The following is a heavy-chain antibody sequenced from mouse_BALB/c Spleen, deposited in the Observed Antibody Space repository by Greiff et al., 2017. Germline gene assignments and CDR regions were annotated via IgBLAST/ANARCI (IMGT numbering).Heavy chain of an antibody. CDR3: ARGATTATVYFDY. J-gene: IGHJ2*01. CDR1: GYTFTNYW. D-gene: IGHD1-2*01. CDR2: IYPGGGYT. Sequence: QVHVKQSGAELVRPGTSVKISCKASGYTFTNYWLGWVKQRPGHGLEWIGDIYPGGGYTNYNEKFKGKATLTADTSSSTAYMQLSSLTSEDSAVYFCARGATTATVYFDYWGQGTTLTVSS. V-gene: IGHV1-63*02.